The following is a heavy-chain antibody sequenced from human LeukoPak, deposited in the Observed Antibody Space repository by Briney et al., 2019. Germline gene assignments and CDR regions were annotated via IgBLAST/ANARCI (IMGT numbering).Heavy chain of an antibody. CDR1: GYTFTSYG. CDR3: ASVIVGTGTNYFDS. Sequence: GASVKVSCQASGYTFTSYGISWMRQAPGQGLGWMGWISAYNGNTNYAQKLRGRVTMTTDTSTSTVYMELRTLGSDDTAVYYCASVIVGTGTNYFDSWGQGTLVTVSS. J-gene: IGHJ4*02. CDR2: ISAYNGNT. D-gene: IGHD3-22*01. V-gene: IGHV1-18*01.